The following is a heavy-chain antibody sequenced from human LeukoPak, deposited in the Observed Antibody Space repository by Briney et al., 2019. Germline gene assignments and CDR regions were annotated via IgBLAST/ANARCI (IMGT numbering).Heavy chain of an antibody. CDR2: INHSGST. CDR1: GGSFSGYY. D-gene: IGHD3-3*01. V-gene: IGHV4-34*01. J-gene: IGHJ5*02. Sequence: SETLSLTCAVYGGSFSGYYWSWIRQPPGKGLEWIGEINHSGSTNYNPSLKSRVTISVDTSKNQFSLKLSSVTAADTAVYYCARVGYDFWSGYVNWFDAWGQGTLVTVSS. CDR3: ARVGYDFWSGYVNWFDA.